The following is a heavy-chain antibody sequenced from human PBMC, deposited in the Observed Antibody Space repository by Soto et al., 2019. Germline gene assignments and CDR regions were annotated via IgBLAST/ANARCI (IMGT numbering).Heavy chain of an antibody. V-gene: IGHV4-34*01. CDR2: INHSGST. J-gene: IGHJ4*02. Sequence: QVQLQQWGAGLLKPSETLSLTCAVYGGSFSGYFWSWIRQPPGKGLQWIGEINHSGSTNYNPSLKSRVTISVDTSKNQFSLKLSSVTAADTSVYYCAVAPYSGYDYSLDYWGQGTLVTVSS. CDR1: GGSFSGYF. CDR3: AVAPYSGYDYSLDY. D-gene: IGHD5-12*01.